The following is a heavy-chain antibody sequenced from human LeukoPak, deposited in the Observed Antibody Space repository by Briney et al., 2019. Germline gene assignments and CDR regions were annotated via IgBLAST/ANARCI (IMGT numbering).Heavy chain of an antibody. J-gene: IGHJ4*02. CDR2: VNPNSGNT. CDR1: GYTFNNFD. CDR3: ARASAYGLLEKYYFDS. V-gene: IGHV1-8*01. D-gene: IGHD2-8*01. Sequence: APVKVSCKASGYTFNNFDINWVRQATGQGLEWMGWVNPNSGNTGYAQKFQGRVTMTRNTSISTANMELSSLRSEDTAVYFCARASAYGLLEKYYFDSWGQGTLVTVSS.